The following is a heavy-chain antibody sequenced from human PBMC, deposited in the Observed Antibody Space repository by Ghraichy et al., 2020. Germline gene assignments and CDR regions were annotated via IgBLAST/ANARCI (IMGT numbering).Heavy chain of an antibody. CDR3: ARADGYGDSYYFDL. CDR1: GGTLSNYA. D-gene: IGHD4-17*01. J-gene: IGHJ4*02. CDR2: IMPILGST. V-gene: IGHV1-69*13. Sequence: SVKVSCKASGGTLSNYAISWVRQAPGQGLEWMGAIMPILGSTHYTQKFRGRVTITADGSTSTAYMELSSLRSDDTAVYFCARADGYGDSYYFDLWGQGTLVTVSS.